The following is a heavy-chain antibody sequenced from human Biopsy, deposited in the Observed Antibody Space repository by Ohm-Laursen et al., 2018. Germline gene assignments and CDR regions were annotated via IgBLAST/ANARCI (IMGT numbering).Heavy chain of an antibody. CDR2: NIPILGTG. Sequence: SVKVSCKASGGAFSNYGVNWVRQAPGQGLEWLGGNIPILGTGNYAQKFQDRVTVAADASTSTATMELRSLRSDDTAVYYCATKLTGYFHHWGQGTLVIVSS. CDR1: GGAFSNYG. V-gene: IGHV1-69*13. D-gene: IGHD3-9*01. J-gene: IGHJ1*01. CDR3: ATKLTGYFHH.